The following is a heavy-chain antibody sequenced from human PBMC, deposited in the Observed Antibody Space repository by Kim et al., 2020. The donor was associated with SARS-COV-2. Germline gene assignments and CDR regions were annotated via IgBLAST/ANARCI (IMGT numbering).Heavy chain of an antibody. CDR1: GGSISTTSYF. CDR3: ARLGTGTRVYYFDY. J-gene: IGHJ4*02. V-gene: IGHV4-39*02. Sequence: SETLSLTCTVSGGSISTTSYFWGWIRQPPGKGLEWIGSVYYSGSAYYNPSLRTPVTISVDTSRNHFSLKLNSVTAADTAVYYCARLGTGTRVYYFDYWGQGTLVTVSS. CDR2: VYYSGSA. D-gene: IGHD1-1*01.